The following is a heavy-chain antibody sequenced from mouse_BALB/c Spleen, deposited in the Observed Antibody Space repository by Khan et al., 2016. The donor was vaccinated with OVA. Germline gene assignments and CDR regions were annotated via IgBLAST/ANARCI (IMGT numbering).Heavy chain of an antibody. V-gene: IGHV1S137*01. D-gene: IGHD2-3*01. CDR1: GYTFTDYA. J-gene: IGHJ2*01. Sequence: QVQLKESGPELVRPGVSVKISCKGSGYTFTDYAMYWVKQSHAKSLEWIGLISTYSGNTNYNQKFKGKATMTVDKSSSTAYMELARLTSEDSAIYYCASPAYDGYYDYWVQGTTLTVSS. CDR3: ASPAYDGYYDY. CDR2: ISTYSGNT.